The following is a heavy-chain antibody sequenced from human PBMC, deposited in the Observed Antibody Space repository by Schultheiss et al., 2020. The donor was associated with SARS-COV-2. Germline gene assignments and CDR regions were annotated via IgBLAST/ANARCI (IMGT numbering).Heavy chain of an antibody. CDR3: ARAVTMASGRPTPPYYYYGMDV. CDR2: ISSSSSYI. V-gene: IGHV3-21*05. D-gene: IGHD3-10*01. CDR1: GFTFSSYW. J-gene: IGHJ6*02. Sequence: GGSLRLSCAASGFTFSSYWMSWVRQAPGKGLEWVSYISSSSSYIYYADSVKGRFTISRDNAKNSLYLQMNSLRAEDTAVYYCARAVTMASGRPTPPYYYYGMDVWGQGTTVTVSS.